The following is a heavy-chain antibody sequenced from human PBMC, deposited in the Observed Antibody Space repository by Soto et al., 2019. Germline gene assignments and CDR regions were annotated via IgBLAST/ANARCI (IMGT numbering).Heavy chain of an antibody. J-gene: IGHJ3*02. CDR2: ISSSGSTI. D-gene: IGHD2-2*03. CDR1: GFTFSDYY. Sequence: GGSLRLSCAASGFTFSDYYMSWIRQAPGKGLEWVSYISSSGSTIYYAASVKGRFTISRDNAKNSLYLQMNSLRAEDTAVYYCARDPGAGYCSSTSCEPLDAFDIWGQGTMVTVSS. V-gene: IGHV3-11*01. CDR3: ARDPGAGYCSSTSCEPLDAFDI.